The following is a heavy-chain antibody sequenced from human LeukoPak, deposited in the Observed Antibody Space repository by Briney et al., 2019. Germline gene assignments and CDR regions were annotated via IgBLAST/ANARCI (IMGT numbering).Heavy chain of an antibody. Sequence: GGSLRLSRAASGFIFNSYAIHWVRQAPGKGLDWVAFISYDGIIKYYADSVKGRFTTSRDNSKNTLYLQMNSLRAEDTAVYYCARDLSTYYSIDYWGQGTLVTVSS. CDR2: ISYDGIIK. J-gene: IGHJ4*02. D-gene: IGHD2/OR15-2a*01. CDR3: ARDLSTYYSIDY. CDR1: GFIFNSYA. V-gene: IGHV3-30-3*01.